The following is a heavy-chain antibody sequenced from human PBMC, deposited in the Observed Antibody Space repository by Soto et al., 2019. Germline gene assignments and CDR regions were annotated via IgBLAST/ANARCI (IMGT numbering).Heavy chain of an antibody. CDR2: INHSGST. Sequence: QVQLQQWGAGLLKPSETLSLTCAVYGGSFSGYDWGWIRQPPGQGLEWIGEINHSGSTNSKPSLQSRVTMSVDTTTNQFSPKLSSVTAADTAVYYCARPRPYYDILTGQNYYYYGMDVLGQGTTVTVPS. CDR3: ARPRPYYDILTGQNYYYYGMDV. D-gene: IGHD3-9*01. CDR1: GGSFSGYD. J-gene: IGHJ6*02. V-gene: IGHV4-34*01.